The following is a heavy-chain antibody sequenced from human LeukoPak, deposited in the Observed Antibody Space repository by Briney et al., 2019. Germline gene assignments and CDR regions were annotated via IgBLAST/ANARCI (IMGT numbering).Heavy chain of an antibody. D-gene: IGHD3-10*01. CDR2: IYTSGST. Sequence: SETLSLTCTVSGGSISSGSYYWSWIRQPAGKGLEWIGRIYTSGSTNYNPSLKSRVTISVDTSKNQFSLKLSSVTAADTAVYYCARSAGSGSQRYYYYYYYMDVWGKGTTVTISS. CDR3: ARSAGSGSQRYYYYYYYMDV. V-gene: IGHV4-61*02. CDR1: GGSISSGSYY. J-gene: IGHJ6*03.